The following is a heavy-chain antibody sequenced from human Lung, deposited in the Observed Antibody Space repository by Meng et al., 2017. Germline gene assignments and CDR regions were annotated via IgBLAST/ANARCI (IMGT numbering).Heavy chain of an antibody. D-gene: IGHD4-23*01. Sequence: QWQLHAPRPGPVKPSDTLSLPRLCAGDSVSSGGYYWSLIRQPPGKGLEWIGYVYFSGSTNYNPSLKSRVTISLDTSKNQFSLKLNSVTAADTAVYYCARGGTVVNLGYWGPGTLVTVSS. CDR2: VYFSGST. CDR1: GDSVSSGGYY. V-gene: IGHV4-61*08. J-gene: IGHJ4*02. CDR3: ARGGTVVNLGY.